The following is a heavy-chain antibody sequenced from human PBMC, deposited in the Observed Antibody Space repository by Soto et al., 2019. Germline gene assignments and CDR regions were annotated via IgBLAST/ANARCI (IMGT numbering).Heavy chain of an antibody. J-gene: IGHJ5*02. D-gene: IGHD3-10*01. CDR2: INAGNGNT. Sequence: QVQLVQSGAEVKKPGASVKVSCKASGYTFTSYAMHWVRQAPGQRLEWMGWINAGNGNTKYSQKFQGRVTITRDTSASTAYMELSSLRSEDTAVYYCARDLWFGEPINWFDPWGQGTLVTVSS. CDR1: GYTFTSYA. V-gene: IGHV1-3*01. CDR3: ARDLWFGEPINWFDP.